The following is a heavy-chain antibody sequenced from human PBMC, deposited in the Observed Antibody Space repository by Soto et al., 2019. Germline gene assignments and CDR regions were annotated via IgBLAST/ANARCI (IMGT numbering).Heavy chain of an antibody. V-gene: IGHV4-39*07. Sequence: SETLSLTCFVSGYSITAGGYYWGWIRHHPGKGLEWIGSFYSSGSIIYNPSLRSRVSISGDTSSNQFSMSLTSVTAADTARYYCARMYSSGSGWFHPWGQGTLVTVSS. J-gene: IGHJ5*02. CDR2: FYSSGSI. CDR1: GYSITAGGYY. D-gene: IGHD6-19*01. CDR3: ARMYSSGSGWFHP.